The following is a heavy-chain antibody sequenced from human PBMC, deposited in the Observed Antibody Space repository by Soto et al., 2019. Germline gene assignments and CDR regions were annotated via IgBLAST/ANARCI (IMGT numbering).Heavy chain of an antibody. CDR2: ISAYNGNT. J-gene: IGHJ6*02. V-gene: IGHV1-18*01. CDR1: GYTFTSYG. CDR3: ARVDGAVADTYYYYGMDV. D-gene: IGHD6-19*01. Sequence: ASVKVSCKASGYTFTSYGISWVRQAPGQGLEWMGWISAYNGNTNYAQKLQGRVTMTTDTSTSTAYMELRSLRSDDTAVYYCARVDGAVADTYYYYGMDVWGQGTTVTVSS.